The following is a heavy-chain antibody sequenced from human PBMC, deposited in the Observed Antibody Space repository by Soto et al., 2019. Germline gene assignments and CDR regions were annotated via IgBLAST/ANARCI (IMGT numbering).Heavy chain of an antibody. D-gene: IGHD3-9*01. CDR2: IYYTGKT. CDR1: GDSLTSYY. J-gene: IGHJ5*02. V-gene: IGHV4-59*01. CDR3: ARIILTGYYGLEP. Sequence: QVQLQESGPGLVKPSETLSLTCSVSGDSLTSYYWTWVRQPPGKGLEWIGYIYYTGKTNYNPSLKSRVTISMDLSKNKFSLELRSLTAADTAVYYCARIILTGYYGLEPWGQGTLVIVSA.